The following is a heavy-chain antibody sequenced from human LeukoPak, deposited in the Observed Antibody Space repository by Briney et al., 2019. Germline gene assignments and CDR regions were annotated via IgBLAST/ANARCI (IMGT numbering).Heavy chain of an antibody. V-gene: IGHV3-21*01. CDR3: ARDNSSGYYYAY. D-gene: IGHD3-22*01. CDR1: GFTFSSYS. CDR2: ISSSSSYI. J-gene: IGHJ4*02. Sequence: GGSLRLSWAASGFTFSSYSMNWVRQAPGKGLEWVSSISSSSSYIYYADSVKGRFTISRDNAKNSLYLQMNSLRAEDTAVYYCARDNSSGYYYAYWGQGTLVTVSS.